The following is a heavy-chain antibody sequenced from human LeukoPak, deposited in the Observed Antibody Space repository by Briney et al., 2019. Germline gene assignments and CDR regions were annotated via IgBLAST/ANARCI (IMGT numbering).Heavy chain of an antibody. J-gene: IGHJ6*03. CDR2: ISNYDGRT. Sequence: ASVKVSCRASGYSFSNYPMSWVRQAPGRGLEGVGWISNYDGRTVYGQRLQGRVTLTRDTSTSTAYMELTSLTSDDTAIYYCARGAVQFLEWPSDMDVWGKGTTVIVSS. CDR1: GYSFSNYP. CDR3: ARGAVQFLEWPSDMDV. D-gene: IGHD3-3*01. V-gene: IGHV1-18*01.